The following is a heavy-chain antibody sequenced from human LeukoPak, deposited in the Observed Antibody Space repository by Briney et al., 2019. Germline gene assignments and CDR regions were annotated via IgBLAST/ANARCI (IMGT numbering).Heavy chain of an antibody. Sequence: ASVKASCKASGYTFTSYYMHWVRQAPGQGLEWMGIINPSGGSTSYAQKFQGRVTMTRDTSTSTVYMELSRLRSEDTAVYYCARVDSGSRGFDYWGQGTLVTVSS. CDR2: INPSGGST. J-gene: IGHJ4*02. V-gene: IGHV1-46*01. CDR3: ARVDSGSRGFDY. D-gene: IGHD1-26*01. CDR1: GYTFTSYY.